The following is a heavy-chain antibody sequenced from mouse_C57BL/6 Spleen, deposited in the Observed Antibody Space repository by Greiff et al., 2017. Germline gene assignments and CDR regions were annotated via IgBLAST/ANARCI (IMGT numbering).Heavy chain of an antibody. Sequence: VQLQQPGAELVRPGSSVKLSCKASGYTFTSYWMHWVKQRPIQGLEWIGNIDPSDSETHYNQKFKDKATLTVDKSSSTAYMQVSSLTSEDSAVYYCAREGDAMDDWGQGTSVTVSS. CDR3: AREGDAMDD. CDR2: IDPSDSET. CDR1: GYTFTSYW. V-gene: IGHV1-52*01. J-gene: IGHJ4*01.